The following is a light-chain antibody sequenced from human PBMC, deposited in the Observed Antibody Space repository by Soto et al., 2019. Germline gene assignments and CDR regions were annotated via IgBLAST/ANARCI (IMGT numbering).Light chain of an antibody. J-gene: IGKJ2*01. V-gene: IGKV2-28*01. CDR1: QSLLHSNGYNY. Sequence: DIVMTQSPLSLPVTPGEPASISCRSSQSLLHSNGYNYLDWYLQKPGQSPQLLIYLGSNRASGVHDRFSGSGSGTDFTLKISRVEAEDVEVYYCMQALQTYTFGQGTKLEIK. CDR2: LGS. CDR3: MQALQTYT.